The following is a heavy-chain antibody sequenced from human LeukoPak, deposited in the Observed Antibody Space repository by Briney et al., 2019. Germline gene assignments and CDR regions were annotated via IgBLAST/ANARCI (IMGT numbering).Heavy chain of an antibody. V-gene: IGHV3-33*01. D-gene: IGHD1-26*01. CDR2: IWPDGSNK. CDR1: GFTFSSYG. CDR3: ARASGSFDY. Sequence: GGSLRLSCAASGFTFSSYGMHWVRQAPGKGLEWVAVIWPDGSNKYYADSVKGRFTISRDNSKDTLYLQLNSLRAEDTAVYYCARASGSFDYWGQGTLVSVSS. J-gene: IGHJ4*02.